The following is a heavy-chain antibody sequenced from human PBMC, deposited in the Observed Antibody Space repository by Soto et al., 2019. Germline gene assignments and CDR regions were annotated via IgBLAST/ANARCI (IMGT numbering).Heavy chain of an antibody. D-gene: IGHD2-15*01. CDR2: IIPIFGTA. CDR1: GGTFSSYA. CDR3: ARVDCSGGSCYSRPTNYYYYYGMDV. Sequence: SVKVSCKASGGTFSSYAISWVRQAPGQGLEWMGGIIPIFGTANYAQKFQGRVTITADESTSTAYMELSSLRSEDTAVYYCARVDCSGGSCYSRPTNYYYYYGMDVWGQGTTVTVSS. V-gene: IGHV1-69*13. J-gene: IGHJ6*02.